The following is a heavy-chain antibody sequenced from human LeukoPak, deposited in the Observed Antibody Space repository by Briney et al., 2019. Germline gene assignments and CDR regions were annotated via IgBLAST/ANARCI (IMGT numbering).Heavy chain of an antibody. D-gene: IGHD3-22*01. Sequence: ASVNVSCKASGYTFSSYAMSWVRQAPGKGLEWVSGISGSGDNTYYADSVKGRFTISRDNSKNTLYVQVNSLGTEDTAAYYCAKGSYYDSSGSFYFDYWGQGTLVTVSS. J-gene: IGHJ4*02. CDR3: AKGSYYDSSGSFYFDY. CDR2: ISGSGDNT. CDR1: GYTFSSYA. V-gene: IGHV3-23*01.